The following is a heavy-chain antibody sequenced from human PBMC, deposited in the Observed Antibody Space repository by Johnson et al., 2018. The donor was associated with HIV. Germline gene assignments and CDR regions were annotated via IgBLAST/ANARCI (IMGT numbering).Heavy chain of an antibody. V-gene: IGHV3-7*01. CDR3: ARDPMGGAFDM. D-gene: IGHD3-10*01. CDR1: GFTFSRFW. J-gene: IGHJ3*02. Sequence: VHLVESGGGLVKPGGSLRLSCAASGFTFSRFWMTWVRQAPGSGLECVAMINPDGGEKLYVDSVKGRFTISRDNTRKSMYPQMNSLGAEDTGVYYCARDPMGGAFDMWGQGTTVTVSS. CDR2: INPDGGEK.